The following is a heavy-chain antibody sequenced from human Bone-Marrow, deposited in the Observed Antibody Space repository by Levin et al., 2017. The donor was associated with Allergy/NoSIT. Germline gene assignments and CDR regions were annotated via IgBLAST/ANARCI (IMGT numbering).Heavy chain of an antibody. J-gene: IGHJ6*02. D-gene: IGHD6-6*01. CDR3: AKEAGSSAVYYYYYGMDV. Sequence: QPGGSLRLSCAASGFTFDDYAMHWVRQAPGKGLEWVSGISWNSGSIGYADSVKGRFTISRDNAKNSLYLQMNSLRAEDTALYYCAKEAGSSAVYYYYYGMDVWGQGTTVTVSS. CDR2: ISWNSGSI. CDR1: GFTFDDYA. V-gene: IGHV3-9*01.